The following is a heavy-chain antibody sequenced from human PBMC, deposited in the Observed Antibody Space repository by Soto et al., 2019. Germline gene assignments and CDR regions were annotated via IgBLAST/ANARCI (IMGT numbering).Heavy chain of an antibody. CDR2: IKSKTDGGTT. CDR1: GFTFSNAW. Sequence: GGSLRLSCAASGFTFSNAWMSWVRQAPGKGLEWVGRIKSKTDGGTTDYAAPVKGRFTISRDDSKNTLYLQMNSLKTEDTAVYYCTTDPFPGEYDYYYYYYMDVWGKGTTVTVSS. V-gene: IGHV3-15*01. CDR3: TTDPFPGEYDYYYYYYMDV. D-gene: IGHD6-6*01. J-gene: IGHJ6*03.